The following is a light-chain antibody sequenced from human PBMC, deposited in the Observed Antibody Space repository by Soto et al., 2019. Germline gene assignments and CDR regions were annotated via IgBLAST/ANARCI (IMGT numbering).Light chain of an antibody. CDR3: QSFDNSVSGSGV. J-gene: IGLJ3*02. CDR1: YSNIGAGYE. V-gene: IGLV1-40*01. CDR2: GHN. Sequence: QSELTQPPSVSGAPGQRVTISCTGSYSNIGAGYEVHWYQQVPGSAPKLLVSGHNNRPAGVPDRFFGSKSGSSASLTIIGLQAGDEADYYCQSFDNSVSGSGVFGGGTKLTVL.